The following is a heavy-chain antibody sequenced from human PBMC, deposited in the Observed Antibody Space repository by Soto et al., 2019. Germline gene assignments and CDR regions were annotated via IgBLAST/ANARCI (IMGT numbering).Heavy chain of an antibody. D-gene: IGHD4-17*01. J-gene: IGHJ4*02. V-gene: IGHV3-30*18. CDR3: AKDRGALRWSEEHYYFDY. CDR2: ILYDGSNK. Sequence: LRLSCAASGFTFSSYGMHWVRQAPGKGLEWVAVILYDGSNKYYADSVKGRFTISRDNSKNTLYLQMNSLRTEDTAVYYCAKDRGALRWSEEHYYFDYWGQGTLVTVSS. CDR1: GFTFSSYG.